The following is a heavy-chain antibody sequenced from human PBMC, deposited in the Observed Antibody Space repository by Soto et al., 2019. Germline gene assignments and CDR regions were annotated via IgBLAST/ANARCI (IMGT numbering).Heavy chain of an antibody. CDR2: IYYSGST. CDR3: ARGGIVVVVAATKTHNWFDP. CDR1: GGSISSGGYY. Sequence: SETRSLTCTVSGGSISSGGYYWSWIRQHPGKGLEWIGYIYYSGSTYYNPSLKSRVTISVDTSKNQFSLKLSSVTAADTAVYYCARGGIVVVVAATKTHNWFDPWGQGTLVTVSS. D-gene: IGHD2-15*01. V-gene: IGHV4-31*03. J-gene: IGHJ5*02.